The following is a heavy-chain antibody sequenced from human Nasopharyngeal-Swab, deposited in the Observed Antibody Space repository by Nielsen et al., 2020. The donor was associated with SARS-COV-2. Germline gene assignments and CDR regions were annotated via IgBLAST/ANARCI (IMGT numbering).Heavy chain of an antibody. CDR3: ARALRGAAAKYYFDY. J-gene: IGHJ4*02. CDR2: IYYSGST. V-gene: IGHV4-39*07. D-gene: IGHD6-25*01. Sequence: SETLSLTCTVSGGSISSSSYYWGWIRQPPGKGLEWIGSIYYSGSTYYNPSLKSRVTISVDTSKNQFSLKLSSVTAADTAVYYCARALRGAAAKYYFDYWGQGTLVTVSS. CDR1: GGSISSSSYY.